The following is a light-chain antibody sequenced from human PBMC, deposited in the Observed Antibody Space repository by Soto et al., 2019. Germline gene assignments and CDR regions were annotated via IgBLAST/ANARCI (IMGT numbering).Light chain of an antibody. CDR2: AAP. CDR3: QKYNSAPPT. V-gene: IGKV1-27*01. J-gene: IGKJ5*01. CDR1: QSISNY. Sequence: DIQMTQSPSSLSASVGDRVTITCRASQSISNYLAWYQQKPGKVPKLLIYAAPTLQSGVPSRFSGCGSGTDFTLTISSLQPEDVSTDYCQKYNSAPPTFGQWTRLE.